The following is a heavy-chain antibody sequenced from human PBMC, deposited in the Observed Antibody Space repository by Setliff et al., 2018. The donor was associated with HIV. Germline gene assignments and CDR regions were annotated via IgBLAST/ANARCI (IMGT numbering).Heavy chain of an antibody. CDR2: MYYSGST. V-gene: IGHV4-59*12. CDR1: SGSISPYY. CDR3: AKRLTGPFDN. Sequence: SETLSLTCAVSSGSISPYYWSWIRQPPGKGLEWIGYMYYSGSTNYNPSLKSRVTISVDTSKNQFSLNLSSVTAADTAVYYCAKRLTGPFDNWGQGTLVTVSS. J-gene: IGHJ4*02. D-gene: IGHD1-1*01.